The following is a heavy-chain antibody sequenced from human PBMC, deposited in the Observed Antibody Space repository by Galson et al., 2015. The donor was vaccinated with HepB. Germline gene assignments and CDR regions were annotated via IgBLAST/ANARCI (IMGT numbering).Heavy chain of an antibody. Sequence: CAISEDSVSSNSAAWNWIRQSPSRGLEWLGRTYYRSKWYNDYAVSVKSRMTINPDTSKNQFSLQLNSVTPEDTAVYYCARDVGTVPTWYYGMDVWGQGTTVTVSS. CDR1: EDSVSSNSAA. D-gene: IGHD6-13*01. CDR3: ARDVGTVPTWYYGMDV. J-gene: IGHJ6*02. CDR2: TYYRSKWYN. V-gene: IGHV6-1*01.